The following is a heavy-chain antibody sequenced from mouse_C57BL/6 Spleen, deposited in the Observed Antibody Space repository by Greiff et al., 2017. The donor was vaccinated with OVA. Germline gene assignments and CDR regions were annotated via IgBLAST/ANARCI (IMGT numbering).Heavy chain of an antibody. Sequence: VQLQQSGPELVKPGASVKLPCKASGYTFTDYNMNWVKQSHGKSLEWIGYINPNNGGTIYNQKFKGKATLTVDKSSSTAYMELRSLTSEDTAVYYCARGSEYGTYDLDYWGQGTTLTVSS. V-gene: IGHV1-18*01. CDR2: INPNNGGT. J-gene: IGHJ2*01. D-gene: IGHD1-1*01. CDR3: ARGSEYGTYDLDY. CDR1: GYTFTDYN.